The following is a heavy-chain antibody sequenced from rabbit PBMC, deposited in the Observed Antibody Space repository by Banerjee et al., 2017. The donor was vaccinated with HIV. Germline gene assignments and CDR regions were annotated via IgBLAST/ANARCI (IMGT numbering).Heavy chain of an antibody. CDR3: ARDLAGVIGWNFGL. CDR2: IDVGKSGST. D-gene: IGHD4-1*01. Sequence: QSLEESGGDLVKPGASLTLTCTASGLDFSSSYWICWVRQAPGKGLEWIACIDVGKSGSTYYASWAKGRFTISKTSSTTVTLQMTSLTAADTATYFCARDLAGVIGWNFGLWGPGTLVTVS. V-gene: IGHV1S40*01. J-gene: IGHJ6*01. CDR1: GLDFSSSYW.